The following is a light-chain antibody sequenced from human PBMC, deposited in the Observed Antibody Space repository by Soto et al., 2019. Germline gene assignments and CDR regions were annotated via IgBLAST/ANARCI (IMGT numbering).Light chain of an antibody. CDR2: AAS. V-gene: IGKV1D-16*01. CDR1: QGISSW. J-gene: IGKJ1*01. Sequence: DIQMTQSPSSVSASVGDRVTITCRASQGISSWLAWYQQKPGKAPKLLIYAASSMQSGVPSRFSGSGSGTEFTLTISSLQPDDFAAYYCQHYNSYSPTFGQGTKVDIK. CDR3: QHYNSYSPT.